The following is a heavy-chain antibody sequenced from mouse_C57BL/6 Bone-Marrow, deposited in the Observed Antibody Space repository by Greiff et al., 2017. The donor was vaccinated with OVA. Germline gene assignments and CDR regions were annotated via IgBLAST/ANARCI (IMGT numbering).Heavy chain of an antibody. V-gene: IGHV1-26*01. CDR3: ARSDYYGSSYGYFDV. D-gene: IGHD1-1*01. CDR1: GYTFTDYY. Sequence: VQLQQSGPELVKPGASVKISCKASGYTFTDYYMNWVKQSHGKSLEWIGDINPNNGGTSYNQKFKGKATLTVDKSSSTAYMERRSLTSEDSAVYYCARSDYYGSSYGYFDVWGTGTTVTVSS. CDR2: INPNNGGT. J-gene: IGHJ1*03.